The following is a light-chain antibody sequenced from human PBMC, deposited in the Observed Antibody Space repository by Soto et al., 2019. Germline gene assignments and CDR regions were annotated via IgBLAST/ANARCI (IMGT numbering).Light chain of an antibody. CDR2: DVL. CDR3: SFLH. V-gene: IGLV2-11*01. J-gene: IGLJ2*01. CDR1: SSSIGSYNF. Sequence: QSVLTQPRSMSGSPGQSVTISCTGTSSSIGSYNFVSWYQQHPGKAPKLMIYDVLKRPSGVPDRFSGSKSGNTASLTISGLQAEDEADYAGSFLHFGGGTKLTVL.